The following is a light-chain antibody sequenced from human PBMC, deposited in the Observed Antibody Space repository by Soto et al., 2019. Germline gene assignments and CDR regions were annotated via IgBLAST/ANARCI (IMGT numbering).Light chain of an antibody. CDR3: QQYANWPPT. J-gene: IGKJ5*01. V-gene: IGKV3-15*01. Sequence: IVMTQSPATLSVSPGERATLSCRASQSVRSILAWYQQKPGQAPRLLIYGASTRATGIPARFSGSGSGTEFTLTISSLQSEDFAVYYCQQYANWPPTFGQGTRLEIK. CDR1: QSVRSI. CDR2: GAS.